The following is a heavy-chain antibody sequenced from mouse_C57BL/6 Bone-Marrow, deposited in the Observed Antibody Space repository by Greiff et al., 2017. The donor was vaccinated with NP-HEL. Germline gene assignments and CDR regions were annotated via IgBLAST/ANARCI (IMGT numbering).Heavy chain of an antibody. Sequence: VQLKESGGGLVQPGGSLSLSCAASGFTFTDYYMSWVRQPPGKALEWLGFIRNKANGYTTEYSASVKGRFTISRDNSQSILYLQMNALRAEDSATYYCARYNSEPGITPYYAMDYWGQGTSDTVSS. CDR1: GFTFTDYY. J-gene: IGHJ4*01. CDR2: IRNKANGYTT. V-gene: IGHV7-3*01. D-gene: IGHD1-1*01. CDR3: ARYNSEPGITPYYAMDY.